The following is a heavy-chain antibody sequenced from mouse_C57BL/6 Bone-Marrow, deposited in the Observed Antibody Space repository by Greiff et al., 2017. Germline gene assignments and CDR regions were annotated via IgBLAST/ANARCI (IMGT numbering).Heavy chain of an antibody. CDR1: GYTFTDYY. CDR3: AIIYYYGSRYFDV. CDR2: IGPGSGSP. V-gene: IGHV1-77*01. Sequence: QVQLKQSGAELARPGASVKLSCKASGYTFTDYYINWVKQRPGQGLEWIGKIGPGSGSPYYNEKFKGKATLTADKSSSTAYMQLSSLTSEDSAVYFCAIIYYYGSRYFDVWGTGTTVTVSS. D-gene: IGHD1-1*01. J-gene: IGHJ1*03.